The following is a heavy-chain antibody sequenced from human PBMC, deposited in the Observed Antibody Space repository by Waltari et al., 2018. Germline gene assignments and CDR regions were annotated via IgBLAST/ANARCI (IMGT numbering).Heavy chain of an antibody. V-gene: IGHV3-30*01. CDR2: ISYDATNK. D-gene: IGHD6-13*01. CDR1: GFTFSNFA. J-gene: IGHJ4*02. CDR3: ARDQAAAGNPCDY. Sequence: QVQLVESGGGVVQPGRSLRLSCAASGFTFSNFAMHWVRQAPGKGLEWVAVISYDATNKVYADSVKGRFTISRDNSKNTLHLQMNSLRVEDTAVYYCARDQAAAGNPCDYWGQGTLVTVSS.